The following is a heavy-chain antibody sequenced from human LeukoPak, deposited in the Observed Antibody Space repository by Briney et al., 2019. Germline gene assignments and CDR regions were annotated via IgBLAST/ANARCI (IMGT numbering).Heavy chain of an antibody. CDR1: GGSISSYY. Sequence: SETLSLTCTVSGGSISSYYWSWIRQPPGKGLEWIGYIYYSGSTNYNPSLKSRVTRSVDTSKNQFSLQLNSVTPEDTAVYYCARGGSGRYFLFDYWGQGTLVTVSS. V-gene: IGHV4-59*12. J-gene: IGHJ4*02. CDR3: ARGGSGRYFLFDY. D-gene: IGHD1-26*01. CDR2: IYYSGST.